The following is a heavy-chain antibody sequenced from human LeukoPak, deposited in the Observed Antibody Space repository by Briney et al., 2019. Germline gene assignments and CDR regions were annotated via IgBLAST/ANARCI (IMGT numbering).Heavy chain of an antibody. J-gene: IGHJ4*02. Sequence: GASVKVSCKASGYTFTGYYMHWVRQAPGQGLEWMGWINPNSGGTNYAQKLQGRVTMTTDTSTSTAYMELRSLRSDDTAVYYCARVSIVGATWVFRGMDYWGQGTLVTVSS. V-gene: IGHV1-2*02. CDR2: INPNSGGT. CDR1: GYTFTGYY. CDR3: ARVSIVGATWVFRGMDY. D-gene: IGHD1-26*01.